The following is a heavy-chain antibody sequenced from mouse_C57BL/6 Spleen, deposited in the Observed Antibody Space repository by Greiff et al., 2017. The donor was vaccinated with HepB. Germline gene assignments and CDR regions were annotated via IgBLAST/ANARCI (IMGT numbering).Heavy chain of an antibody. V-gene: IGHV6-3*01. CDR2: IRLKSDNYAT. CDR1: GFTFSNYW. CDR3: TRTGPYYAMDY. Sequence: EVKLVESGGGLVQPGGSMKLSCVASGFTFSNYWMNWVRQSPEKGLEWVAQIRLKSDNYATHYAESVKGRFTISRDDSKSSVYLQMNNLRAEDTGIYYCTRTGPYYAMDYWGQGTSVTVSS. D-gene: IGHD4-1*01. J-gene: IGHJ4*01.